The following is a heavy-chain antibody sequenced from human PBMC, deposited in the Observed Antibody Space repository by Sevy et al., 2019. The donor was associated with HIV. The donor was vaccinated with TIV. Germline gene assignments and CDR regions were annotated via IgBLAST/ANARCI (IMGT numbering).Heavy chain of an antibody. D-gene: IGHD6-6*01. CDR2: MNPTSGDT. Sequence: ASVKVSCKASGYTFASYDINWVRQASGQGLEWMGWMNPTSGDTGYAQKFPGSVTMTRNTSINTAYMELCGLRSEDTAIYICARGLQTYASSSSAPYFFDYWGQGTLVTVSS. CDR1: GYTFASYD. J-gene: IGHJ4*02. CDR3: ARGLQTYASSSSAPYFFDY. V-gene: IGHV1-8*01.